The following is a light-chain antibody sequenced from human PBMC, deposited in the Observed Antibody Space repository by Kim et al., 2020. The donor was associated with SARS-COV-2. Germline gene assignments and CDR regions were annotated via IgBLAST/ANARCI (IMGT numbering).Light chain of an antibody. V-gene: IGLV4-69*01. CDR1: SGHTEYA. CDR2: LGSDGRQ. CDR3: QTWGTGSGVV. Sequence: VKPTCTLSSGHTEYAIAWHQQRPGKGPRYLMKLGSDGRQSRGDGIPDRFSGSSSGAERYLTISSLQSEDEADYYCQTWGTGSGVVFGGGTQLTVL. J-gene: IGLJ2*01.